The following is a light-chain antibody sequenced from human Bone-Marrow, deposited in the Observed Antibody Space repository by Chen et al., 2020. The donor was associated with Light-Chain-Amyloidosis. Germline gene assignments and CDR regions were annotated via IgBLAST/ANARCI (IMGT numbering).Light chain of an antibody. CDR3: SSYTITNTLV. CDR2: EVP. J-gene: IGLJ1*01. Sequence: QSALTQPLSVSGSPGQSITNSCTGTSSDVGGDNHVAWYQQRPDKAPKLMIYEVPNRPSWVPYRFTGSEYDNTPSMLISVLKTEEEADYFCSSYTITNTLVFGSGTRVTVL. V-gene: IGLV2-14*01. CDR1: SSDVGGDNH.